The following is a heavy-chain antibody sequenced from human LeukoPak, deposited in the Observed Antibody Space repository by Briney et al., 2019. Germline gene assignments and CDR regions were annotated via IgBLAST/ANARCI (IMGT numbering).Heavy chain of an antibody. V-gene: IGHV4-39*01. D-gene: IGHD6-13*01. CDR2: IYYSGST. Sequence: NPSETLSLTCTVSGGSISSSSYYWGWIRQPPGKGLEWIESIYYSGSTYYNPSLKSRVTISVDTSKNQFSLKLSSVTAADTAVYYCARGLGAAAGTGPGGAHYYYGMDVWGQGTTVTVSS. J-gene: IGHJ6*02. CDR1: GGSISSSSYY. CDR3: ARGLGAAAGTGPGGAHYYYGMDV.